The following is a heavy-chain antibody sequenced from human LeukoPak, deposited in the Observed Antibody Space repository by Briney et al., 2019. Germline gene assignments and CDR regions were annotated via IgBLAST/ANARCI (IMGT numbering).Heavy chain of an antibody. D-gene: IGHD3-16*02. CDR1: GFTFSSYG. Sequence: GRSLRLSCAASGFTFSSYGMHWVRQAPGKGLEWVAVISYDGSNKYYADSVKGRFTISRDNSKNTLYLQMNSLGAEDTAVYYCARDYQKTPGYYWGQGTLVTVSS. J-gene: IGHJ4*02. V-gene: IGHV3-30*03. CDR3: ARDYQKTPGYY. CDR2: ISYDGSNK.